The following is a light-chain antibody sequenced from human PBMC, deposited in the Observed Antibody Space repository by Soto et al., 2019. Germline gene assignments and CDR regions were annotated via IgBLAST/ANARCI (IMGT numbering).Light chain of an antibody. Sequence: DIQMNQSPSSVTASVGDRVTITCRASQDIITWLAWYQQKPGKAPNLLIYTASNLQSGVPSRFSGSGSGTHFTLTISSLQPEDFGTYYCQQTDSFPITFGQVTRLEIK. CDR1: QDIITW. V-gene: IGKV1-12*01. CDR2: TAS. CDR3: QQTDSFPIT. J-gene: IGKJ5*01.